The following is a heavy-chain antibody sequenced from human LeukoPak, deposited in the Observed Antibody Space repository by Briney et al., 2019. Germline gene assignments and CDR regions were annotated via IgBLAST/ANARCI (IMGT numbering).Heavy chain of an antibody. CDR2: VSGINGNT. J-gene: IGHJ4*02. Sequence: ASVKVSCTTSGYSFTNYGISWVRQAPGKGLEWMGWVSGINGNTKHAQSLQGRVLMTTDTSTTTGHMELRSLRSDDTAVCFCARVQDADMIVEDFWGQGTLVIVSS. CDR1: GYSFTNYG. CDR3: ARVQDADMIVEDF. V-gene: IGHV1-18*01. D-gene: IGHD3-22*01.